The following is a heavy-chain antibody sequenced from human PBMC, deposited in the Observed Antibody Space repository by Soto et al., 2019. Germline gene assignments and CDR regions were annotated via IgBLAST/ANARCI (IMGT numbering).Heavy chain of an antibody. CDR2: IYDSGSA. V-gene: IGHV4-31*03. J-gene: IGHJ6*03. CDR1: GDSISRGGYF. D-gene: IGHD1-26*01. Sequence: QVQLQESGPGLVKPSQTLSLTCIVSGDSISRGGYFWTWIRQHPGKGLEWIGYIYDSGSAFYNPSLKSRVTMSVETSKNQSSLNLRSVTAAEPAVFYCARGILRPNHYMDVWGKGTAVAVSS. CDR3: ARGILRPNHYMDV.